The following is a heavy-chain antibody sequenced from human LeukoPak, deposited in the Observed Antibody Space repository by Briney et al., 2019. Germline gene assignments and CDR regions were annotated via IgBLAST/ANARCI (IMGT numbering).Heavy chain of an antibody. CDR3: VRRRYAGGHQSFDY. CDR2: SRDKAHSYST. CDR1: GFTFIDHY. J-gene: IGHJ4*02. D-gene: IGHD2-8*02. V-gene: IGHV3-72*01. Sequence: PGGSLRLSCAASGFTFIDHYIDWVRQAPGQGLEWVGRSRDKAHSYSTEYAASVKGRFTVTRDNSKTSLYLQMNALKTEDSAVYYCVRRRYAGGHQSFDYWGQGTLVTVSS.